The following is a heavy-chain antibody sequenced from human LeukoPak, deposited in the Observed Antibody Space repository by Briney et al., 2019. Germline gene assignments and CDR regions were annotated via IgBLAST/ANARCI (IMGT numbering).Heavy chain of an antibody. J-gene: IGHJ5*02. CDR3: AREMLRPHWFDP. Sequence: SVTVSCKASGGTFSSYAISWVRQAPGQGLEWMGGIIPIFGTANYAQKFQGRVTITTDESTSTAYMELSSLRSEDTAVYYCAREMLRPHWFDPWGQGTLVTVSS. CDR1: GGTFSSYA. D-gene: IGHD3-3*01. CDR2: IIPIFGTA. V-gene: IGHV1-69*05.